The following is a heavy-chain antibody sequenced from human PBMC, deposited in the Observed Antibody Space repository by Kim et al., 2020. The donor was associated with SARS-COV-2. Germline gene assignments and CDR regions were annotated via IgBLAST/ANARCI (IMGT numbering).Heavy chain of an antibody. Sequence: VDSVKGRFTISRDNAKNSLYLQMNSLRAEDTAVYYCARDYVTMVRGVIAYWGQGTLVTVSS. J-gene: IGHJ4*02. D-gene: IGHD3-10*01. V-gene: IGHV3-7*01. CDR3: ARDYVTMVRGVIAY.